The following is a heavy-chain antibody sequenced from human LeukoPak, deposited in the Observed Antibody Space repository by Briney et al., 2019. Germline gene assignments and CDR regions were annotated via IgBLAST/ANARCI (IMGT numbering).Heavy chain of an antibody. CDR2: INPSVGTT. CDR1: GYTFTRYY. J-gene: IGHJ4*02. D-gene: IGHD2-15*01. V-gene: IGHV1-46*01. Sequence: GASVKVSCKASGYTFTRYYMHWVRQAPGQGLEWMGIINPSVGTTTYAQKFQGGVTMTGDTSTSTVYMELNSLRSEDTAVYYCAIVDCRGTSCHSFLDYWGQGTLVTVSS. CDR3: AIVDCRGTSCHSFLDY.